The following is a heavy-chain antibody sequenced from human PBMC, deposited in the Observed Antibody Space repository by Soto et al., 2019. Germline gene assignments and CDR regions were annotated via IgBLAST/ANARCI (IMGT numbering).Heavy chain of an antibody. Sequence: ASVKVSCKASGYTFTSYGISWVRQAPGQGLEWMGWISAYNGNTNYAQKLQGRVTMTTDTSTSTAYMELRSLRSNDTAVYYCARDFRYYYGSGEDDYYYYYMDVWGKGTTVTVSS. CDR1: GYTFTSYG. J-gene: IGHJ6*03. CDR2: ISAYNGNT. CDR3: ARDFRYYYGSGEDDYYYYYMDV. V-gene: IGHV1-18*01. D-gene: IGHD3-10*01.